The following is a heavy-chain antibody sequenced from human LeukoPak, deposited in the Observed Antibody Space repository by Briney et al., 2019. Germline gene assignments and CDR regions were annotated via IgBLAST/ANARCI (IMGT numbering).Heavy chain of an antibody. D-gene: IGHD3-10*01. CDR1: GFTFSSYA. CDR3: AKDFDRITMVRGVMGFDY. CDR2: ISGSGGST. Sequence: GGSLRFSCAASGFTFSSYAMSWVRQAPGKGLEWVSAISGSGGSTYYADSVKGRFTISRDNSKNTLYLQMHSLRAEDTAVYYCAKDFDRITMVRGVMGFDYWGQGTLVTVSS. J-gene: IGHJ4*02. V-gene: IGHV3-23*01.